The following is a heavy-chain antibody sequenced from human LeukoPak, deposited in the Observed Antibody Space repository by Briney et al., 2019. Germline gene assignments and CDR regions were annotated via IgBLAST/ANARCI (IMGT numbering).Heavy chain of an antibody. V-gene: IGHV5-51*01. J-gene: IGHJ4*02. CDR2: IYPGDSDT. CDR3: GRQWLDSDFDY. D-gene: IGHD6-19*01. Sequence: GESLNIPCKCSGYSFTSYWIGWVRQMPGKGLEGMGIIYPGDSDTRYNPSFQVQLTIYADKTISTAYLKWSSLKATDTAIYSCGRQWLDSDFDYWGQGTLVTVSS. CDR1: GYSFTSYW.